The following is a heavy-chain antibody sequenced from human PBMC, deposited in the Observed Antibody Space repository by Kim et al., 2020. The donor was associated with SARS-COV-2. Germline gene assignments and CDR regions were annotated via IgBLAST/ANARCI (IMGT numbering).Heavy chain of an antibody. CDR1: GGSISSSSYY. Sequence: SETLSLTCTVSGGSISSSSYYWGWIRQPPGKGLEWIGSIYYSGSTYYNPSLKSRVTISVDTSKNQFSLKLSSVTAADTAVYYCASPNYDSLTGYYGWFDPWGQGTLVTVSS. D-gene: IGHD3-9*01. V-gene: IGHV4-39*01. J-gene: IGHJ5*02. CDR3: ASPNYDSLTGYYGWFDP. CDR2: IYYSGST.